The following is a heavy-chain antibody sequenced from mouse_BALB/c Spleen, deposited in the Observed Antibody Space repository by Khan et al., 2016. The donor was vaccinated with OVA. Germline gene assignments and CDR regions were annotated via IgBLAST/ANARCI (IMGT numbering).Heavy chain of an antibody. CDR1: GYTFTTYT. D-gene: IGHD2-14*01. CDR2: INPSNGYT. CDR3: ARGGAYYRTDGWFSY. J-gene: IGHJ3*01. V-gene: IGHV1-4*01. Sequence: VQLQQSGAELARPGASVKMSCKASGYTFTTYTMHWVKQRPGQGLKWIGYINPSNGYTNYNQKFKDKSTLTADKSSSTAYMQLSSLTSDYSAVXYGARGGAYYRTDGWFSYWGQGTLVTVSA.